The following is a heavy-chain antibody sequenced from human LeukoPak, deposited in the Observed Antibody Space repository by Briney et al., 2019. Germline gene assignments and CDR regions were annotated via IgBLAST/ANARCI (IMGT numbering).Heavy chain of an antibody. CDR2: MNPNSGNT. D-gene: IGHD2-15*01. V-gene: IGHV1-8*03. CDR1: GGTFTSYD. Sequence: ASVKVSCKASGGTFTSYDINWVRQATGQGLEWMGWMNPNSGNTGYAQKFQGRVTITGNTSISTAYMELSSLRSEDTAVYYCARATRTRYCSGGSCPPDYWGQGTLVTVSS. J-gene: IGHJ4*02. CDR3: ARATRTRYCSGGSCPPDY.